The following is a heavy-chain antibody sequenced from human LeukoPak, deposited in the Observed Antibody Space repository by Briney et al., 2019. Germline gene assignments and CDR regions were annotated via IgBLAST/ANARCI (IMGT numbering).Heavy chain of an antibody. CDR2: IYYSGST. V-gene: IGHV4-39*01. CDR3: ARTNGDYGPVDY. Sequence: PSETLSLTCTVSGGSISSSSSYWGWIRQPPWKGLEWIGSIYYSGSTYYNPSLKSRVTISVDTSRNQFSLKLSSVAAADTAVYYCARTNGDYGPVDYWGQGTLVTVSS. J-gene: IGHJ4*02. D-gene: IGHD4-17*01. CDR1: GGSISSSSSY.